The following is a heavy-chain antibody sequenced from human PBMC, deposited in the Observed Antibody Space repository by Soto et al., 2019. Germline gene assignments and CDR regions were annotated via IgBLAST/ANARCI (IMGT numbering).Heavy chain of an antibody. V-gene: IGHV4-59*08. CDR1: GGSISSYY. Sequence: SETLSLTCTVSGGSISSYYWSWIRQPPGKGLEWIGYIYYSGSTNYNPSLKSRVTISVDTSKNQFSLKLSSVTAADTAVYYCARQRGDGYNYPKYYFEYWGQGTLVTVS. J-gene: IGHJ4*02. CDR2: IYYSGST. CDR3: ARQRGDGYNYPKYYFEY. D-gene: IGHD5-12*01.